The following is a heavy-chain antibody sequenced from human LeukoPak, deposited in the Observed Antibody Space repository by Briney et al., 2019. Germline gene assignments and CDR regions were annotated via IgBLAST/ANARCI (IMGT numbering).Heavy chain of an antibody. J-gene: IGHJ4*02. CDR2: INSDGTST. V-gene: IGHV3-74*01. CDR1: GFTFSTYW. Sequence: GGSLRLSCAASGFTFSTYWMHWVRQAPGKWLVWVSRINSDGTSTGYADSVKGRFTISRDNAKNTLYLQMNSLRAEDTAVYYCAILWWHRVDYWGQGTLVTVSS. D-gene: IGHD2-15*01. CDR3: AILWWHRVDY.